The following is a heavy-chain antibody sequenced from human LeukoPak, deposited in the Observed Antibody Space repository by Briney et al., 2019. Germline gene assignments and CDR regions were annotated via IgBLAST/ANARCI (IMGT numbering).Heavy chain of an antibody. Sequence: PGGSLRLSCAASGFTFSSYGMHWVRQAPGKALEWVAVISYDGSNKYYADSVKGRFTISRDNSKNTLYLQMNSLRAEDTAVYYCAKDRVGTADYWGQGTLVTVSS. D-gene: IGHD4-23*01. V-gene: IGHV3-30*18. CDR1: GFTFSSYG. CDR3: AKDRVGTADY. J-gene: IGHJ4*02. CDR2: ISYDGSNK.